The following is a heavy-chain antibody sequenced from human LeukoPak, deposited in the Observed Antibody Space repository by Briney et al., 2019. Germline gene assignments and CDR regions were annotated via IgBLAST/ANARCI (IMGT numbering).Heavy chain of an antibody. V-gene: IGHV4-4*07. Sequence: SETLSLTCTVSGGSISSYYWSWIRQPAGKGLEWIGRIYTSGSTNYNPSLKSRVTMSVDSSKNQFSLKLSSVTAADTAVYYCARDGEGEYYYGSGSYFDYWGQGTLVTVSS. CDR1: GGSISSYY. J-gene: IGHJ4*02. CDR2: IYTSGST. CDR3: ARDGEGEYYYGSGSYFDY. D-gene: IGHD3-10*01.